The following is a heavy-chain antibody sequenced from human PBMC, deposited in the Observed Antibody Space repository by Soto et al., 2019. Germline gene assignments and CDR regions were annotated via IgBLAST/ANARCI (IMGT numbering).Heavy chain of an antibody. D-gene: IGHD3-3*01. V-gene: IGHV2-5*01. CDR2: IYWNDDK. Sequence: SGPTLVNPTQTLTLTCTFSGFSLSTSGVGVGWIRQPPGKALEWLALIYWNDDKRYSPSLKSRLTITKDTSKNQVVLTMTNMDPVDTATYYCAHRRSPPYYDFWSGYYEVWFDPWGQGTLVTVSS. CDR3: AHRRSPPYYDFWSGYYEVWFDP. CDR1: GFSLSTSGVG. J-gene: IGHJ5*02.